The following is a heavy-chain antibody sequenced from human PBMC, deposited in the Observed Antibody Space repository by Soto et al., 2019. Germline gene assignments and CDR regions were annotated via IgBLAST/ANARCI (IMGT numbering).Heavy chain of an antibody. J-gene: IGHJ2*01. CDR2: IYYSGST. Sequence: SETLSLTCTVSGGSISSYYWSWIRQPPGKGLEWIGYIYYSGSTNYNPSLKSRVTISVDTSKNQFSLKLSSVTAADTAVYYCARHWRRAYIVVVTAIQKNYWYFDLWGRGTLVTVSS. D-gene: IGHD2-21*02. V-gene: IGHV4-59*08. CDR3: ARHWRRAYIVVVTAIQKNYWYFDL. CDR1: GGSISSYY.